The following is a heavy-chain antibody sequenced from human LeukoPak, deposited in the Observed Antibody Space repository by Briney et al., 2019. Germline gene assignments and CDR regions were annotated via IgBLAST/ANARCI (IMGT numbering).Heavy chain of an antibody. CDR3: ASAGGD. V-gene: IGHV3-9*01. Sequence: GRSLRLSCAASGFTFDDYAMHWVRQAPGKGLGWVSGISWNSGSIGYADSVKGRFTISRDNAKNSLYLQMNSLRAEDTALYYCASAGGDWGQGTLVTVSS. J-gene: IGHJ4*02. CDR2: ISWNSGSI. D-gene: IGHD3-10*01. CDR1: GFTFDDYA.